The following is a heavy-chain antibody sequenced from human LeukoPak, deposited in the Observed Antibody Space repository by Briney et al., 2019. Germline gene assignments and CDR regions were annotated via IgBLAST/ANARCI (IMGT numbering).Heavy chain of an antibody. V-gene: IGHV4-39*01. CDR2: IYYSGST. CDR3: ARQTGSGLFILP. CDR1: GGSISSSNYY. Sequence: SETLSLTCTVSGGSISSSNYYWGWIRQPPGKGLEWIGSIYYSGSTYYNPSLKSRVTISVDTSKNQFSLRLTSVTAADTAVYYCARQTGSGLFILPGGQGTLVTVSS. D-gene: IGHD3/OR15-3a*01. J-gene: IGHJ4*02.